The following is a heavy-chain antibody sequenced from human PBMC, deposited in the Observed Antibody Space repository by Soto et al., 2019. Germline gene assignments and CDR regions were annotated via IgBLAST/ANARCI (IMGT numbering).Heavy chain of an antibody. J-gene: IGHJ3*02. CDR2: TYYRAKRYN. D-gene: IGHD4-17*01. V-gene: IGHV6-1*01. Sequence: SQTLSLTRAISGDSVSSNSASWNWSRQSPSRGLEWLGRTYYRAKRYNDYAVSVKSRLTINPDTSKNQFSLQLNAVTPEDTAVYYCARDPHYGGNRWDAFDIWGQGTMVTVSS. CDR1: GDSVSSNSAS. CDR3: ARDPHYGGNRWDAFDI.